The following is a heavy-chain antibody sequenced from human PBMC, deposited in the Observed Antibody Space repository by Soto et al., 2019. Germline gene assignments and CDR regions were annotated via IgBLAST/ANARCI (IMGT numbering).Heavy chain of an antibody. D-gene: IGHD6-13*01. CDR3: AKEKYTSSWYYFDY. V-gene: IGHV3-9*01. Sequence: SLRLSCAASGFTFDDYAMHWVRQAPGKGLEWVSGISWNSGTIAYADSVKGRFTISRDNAKNSLYLQMDSLTAEDTALYYCAKEKYTSSWYYFDYWGQGTPVTVS. J-gene: IGHJ4*02. CDR2: ISWNSGTI. CDR1: GFTFDDYA.